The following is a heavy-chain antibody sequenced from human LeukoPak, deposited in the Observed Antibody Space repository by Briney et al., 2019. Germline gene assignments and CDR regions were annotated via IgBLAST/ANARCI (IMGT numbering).Heavy chain of an antibody. J-gene: IGHJ3*02. V-gene: IGHV3-7*03. Sequence: SGGSLRLSCAASGFTFSSYWMTWVRQAPGKGLEWVANIKQDGSEKYYVDSVKGRFTISRDNAKNSLYLQMNSLRAEDTAVYYCASPYGSGSLDAFDIWGQGTMVTVSS. D-gene: IGHD3-10*01. CDR2: IKQDGSEK. CDR1: GFTFSSYW. CDR3: ASPYGSGSLDAFDI.